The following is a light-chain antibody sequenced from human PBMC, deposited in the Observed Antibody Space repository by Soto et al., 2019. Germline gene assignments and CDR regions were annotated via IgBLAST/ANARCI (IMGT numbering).Light chain of an antibody. Sequence: DIQMTQSPSFLSASVGDRVTITCRASQAISNYLNWYQQKPGKAPNLLIFGAKTLQSGVPSRFSGSGYGTDFTLTITTLQPEDVGIYYCQQSYNSPFNFGPGTKVDIK. V-gene: IGKV1-39*01. J-gene: IGKJ3*01. CDR2: GAK. CDR3: QQSYNSPFN. CDR1: QAISNY.